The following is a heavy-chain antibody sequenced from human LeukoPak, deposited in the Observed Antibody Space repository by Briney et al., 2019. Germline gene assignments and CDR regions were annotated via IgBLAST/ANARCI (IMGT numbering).Heavy chain of an antibody. Sequence: ASVKVSCKASGYTFTSYDINWVRQATGQGLEWMGWMNHNSGNTDYAQKFQGRVTMTRNTSISTAYMELSSLRSEDTAVYYCAREGGKLWFEGTFDYWGQGTLVTVSS. CDR1: GYTFTSYD. CDR2: MNHNSGNT. D-gene: IGHD5-18*01. J-gene: IGHJ4*02. V-gene: IGHV1-8*01. CDR3: AREGGKLWFEGTFDY.